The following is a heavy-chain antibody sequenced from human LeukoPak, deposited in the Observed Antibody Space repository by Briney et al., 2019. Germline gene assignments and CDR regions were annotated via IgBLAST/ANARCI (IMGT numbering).Heavy chain of an antibody. D-gene: IGHD3-3*01. CDR1: GFTLSTYG. J-gene: IGHJ4*02. CDR3: ARDNYDFWSGYYTNAFDY. V-gene: IGHV3-33*01. CDR2: IWYDGSNK. Sequence: GRSLRLSCAASGFTLSTYGMHWVRQAPGKGLEWVAVIWYDGSNKYYADSVKGRFTISSDNSKNTLYLQMNSLRAEDTAVYYCARDNYDFWSGYYTNAFDYWGQGTLVTVSS.